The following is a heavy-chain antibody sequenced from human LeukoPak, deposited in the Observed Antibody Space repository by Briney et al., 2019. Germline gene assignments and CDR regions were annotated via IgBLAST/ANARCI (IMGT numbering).Heavy chain of an antibody. CDR2: INPNSGVT. CDR1: GYTFTGHY. CDR3: ANTSGFWSGGGGT. D-gene: IGHD3-3*01. V-gene: IGHV1-2*02. J-gene: IGHJ5*02. Sequence: GASVKISCRASGYTFTGHYIHWVRQAPGQGLEWMGWINPNSGVTNYAQNFQGRVTMTRDTSLTTGYMELSRMTSDDTAIYFCANTSGFWSGGGGTWGQGTQVTVSS.